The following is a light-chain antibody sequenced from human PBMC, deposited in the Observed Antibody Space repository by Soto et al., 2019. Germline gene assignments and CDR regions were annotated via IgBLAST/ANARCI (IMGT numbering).Light chain of an antibody. CDR2: DVN. CDR1: SSDVGGYHY. Sequence: QSALTQPRSVSGSPGQSVTLSCTGTSSDVGGYHYVSWYQHHPGKAPKIIIYDVNKRPSGVPDRFSGSKSGNTASLTISGLQTEDEADYCCCSYAGSYTVVFGGGTKVTVL. CDR3: CSYAGSYTVV. J-gene: IGLJ2*01. V-gene: IGLV2-11*01.